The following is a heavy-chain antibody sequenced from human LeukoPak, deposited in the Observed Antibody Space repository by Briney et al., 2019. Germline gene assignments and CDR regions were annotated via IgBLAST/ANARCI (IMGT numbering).Heavy chain of an antibody. Sequence: GGSLRLSCAASGFTFSRYSMNWVRQAPGKGLEWVSYITNSSSIMFYADSVKGRFTISRDNAKNSLYLQMSSLRAEDTAVYYFATAKNYYWGQGTLVTGSS. CDR3: ATAKNYY. D-gene: IGHD2/OR15-2a*01. J-gene: IGHJ4*01. CDR2: ITNSSSIM. V-gene: IGHV3-48*01. CDR1: GFTFSRYS.